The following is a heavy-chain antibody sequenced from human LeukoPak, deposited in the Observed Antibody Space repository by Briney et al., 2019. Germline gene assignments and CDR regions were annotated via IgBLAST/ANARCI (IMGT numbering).Heavy chain of an antibody. CDR2: VSPNSDST. V-gene: IGHV3-23*01. CDR3: VRSLPGQWPFDK. CDR1: GFNISTYS. J-gene: IGHJ4*02. D-gene: IGHD6-19*01. Sequence: PGGSLRLSCATSGFNISTYSMNWVRQVPGKGPEYVSAVSPNSDSTHYVDSVQGRFAISRDNSKSTLHLQMNSLRAEDTAVYYRVRSLPGQWPFDKWGQGTLVTVSS.